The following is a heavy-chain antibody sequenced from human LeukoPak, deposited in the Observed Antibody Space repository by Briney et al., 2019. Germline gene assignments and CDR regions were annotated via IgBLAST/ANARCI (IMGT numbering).Heavy chain of an antibody. CDR1: GGSISSGSYY. V-gene: IGHV4-61*02. CDR3: ATNRAEL. J-gene: IGHJ2*01. D-gene: IGHD2-2*01. CDR2: IYTSGST. Sequence: SETLSLTCTVSGGSISSGSYYWSWIRQPAGKGLEWIGRIYTSGSTNYNPSLKSRVTISVDTSKNQFFLKLSSVTAADTAVYYCATNRAELWGRGTLVTVSS.